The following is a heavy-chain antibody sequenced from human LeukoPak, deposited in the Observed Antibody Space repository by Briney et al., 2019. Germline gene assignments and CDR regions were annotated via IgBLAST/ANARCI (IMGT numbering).Heavy chain of an antibody. J-gene: IGHJ4*02. CDR2: IYSSGST. V-gene: IGHV4-4*07. CDR1: GGSISNYY. CDR3: VRERGYSGYADYFDS. Sequence: SETLSLTCTVSGGSISNYYWSWIRQPAGKRLEWVGRIYSSGSTNYNPSLKSRVTMSVDTAKNQSSLNLRSVTAADTAVYFCVRERGYSGYADYFDSWGQGTLVTVSS. D-gene: IGHD5-12*01.